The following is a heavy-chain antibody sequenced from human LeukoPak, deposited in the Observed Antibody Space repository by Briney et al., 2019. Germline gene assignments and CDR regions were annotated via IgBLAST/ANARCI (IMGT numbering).Heavy chain of an antibody. CDR2: INPNSGGT. D-gene: IGHD3-22*01. J-gene: IGHJ4*02. CDR3: ARVSEDYYDSSGYYYPIDY. CDR1: GYTFTGYY. Sequence: GASVKVSCKASGYTFTGYYMHWVRQAPGQGLEWMGWINPNSGGTNYAQKFQGRVTMTRDTSSSTAYMELSRLRSDDTAVYYCARVSEDYYDSSGYYYPIDYWGQGTLVTVSS. V-gene: IGHV1-2*02.